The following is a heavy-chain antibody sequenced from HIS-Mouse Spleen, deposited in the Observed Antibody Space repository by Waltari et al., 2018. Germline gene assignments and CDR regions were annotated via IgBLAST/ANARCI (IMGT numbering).Heavy chain of an antibody. CDR3: AYGDYFDY. J-gene: IGHJ4*02. CDR2: IYYSGST. V-gene: IGHV4-39*01. Sequence: QLQLQESGPGLVKPSATLSLTCTFSGGSISSSSYYWGWSRQPPGKGLEWIGSIYYSGSTYYNPSLKSRVTISVDTSKNQFSLKLSSVTAADTAVYYCAYGDYFDYWGQGTLVTVSS. CDR1: GGSISSSSYY. D-gene: IGHD4-17*01.